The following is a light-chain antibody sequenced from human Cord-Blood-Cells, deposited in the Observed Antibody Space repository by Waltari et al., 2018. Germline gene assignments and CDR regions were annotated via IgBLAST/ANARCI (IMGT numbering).Light chain of an antibody. CDR1: QSLLHSNGYNY. Sequence: DSVMTQSTLSLPVIPGEPASSSCRPSQSLLHSNGYNYLDWYLQKPGQSPQLLIYLGSNRASGVPDRFSGSGSGTDFTLKISRVEAEDVGVYYCMQALQTPRYTFGQGTKLEIK. CDR3: MQALQTPRYT. J-gene: IGKJ2*01. V-gene: IGKV2-28*01. CDR2: LGS.